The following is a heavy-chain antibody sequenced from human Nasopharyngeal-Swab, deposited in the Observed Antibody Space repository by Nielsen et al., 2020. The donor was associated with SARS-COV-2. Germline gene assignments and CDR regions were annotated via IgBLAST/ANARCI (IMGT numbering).Heavy chain of an antibody. CDR1: GFTFVDYA. CDR2: IRSKTYGGAP. CDR3: ARSVGSFYGQGAFDI. V-gene: IGHV3-49*01. D-gene: IGHD1-26*01. Sequence: GESLKISCTTSGFTFVDYAMSWFRQAPGKGLDWVGFIRSKTYGGAPEYAASVKGRFTISRDGAESIAYLQMNSLETEDTGVYYCARSVGSFYGQGAFDIWGQGTMVTVSS. J-gene: IGHJ3*02.